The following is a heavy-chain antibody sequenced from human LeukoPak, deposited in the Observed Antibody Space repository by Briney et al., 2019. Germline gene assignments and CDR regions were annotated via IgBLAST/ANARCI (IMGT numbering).Heavy chain of an antibody. CDR2: INHSGST. D-gene: IGHD3-10*02. V-gene: IGHV4-34*01. CDR1: GGSFSGYY. Sequence: PSETLSLTCAVCGGSFSGYYWSWIRQPPGKGLEWIGEINHSGSTNYNPSLKSRVTISVDTSKNQFSLKLSSVTAADTAVYYCARVPSGYVRGVLNQDYWGQGTLVTVSS. CDR3: ARVPSGYVRGVLNQDY. J-gene: IGHJ4*02.